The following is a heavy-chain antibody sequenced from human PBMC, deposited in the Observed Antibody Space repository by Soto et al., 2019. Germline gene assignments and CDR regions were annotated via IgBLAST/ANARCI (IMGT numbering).Heavy chain of an antibody. V-gene: IGHV4-61*01. D-gene: IGHD3-22*01. Sequence: PSETLSLTCTVSGGSVNTAPYHWSWIRQSPRNGLEWIGNIYYTGSTNYNPSFESRVAISLDTSNNQFSLRLTSLTAADTVVYFCARDHHSYYDTSGYYPYFDFWGQGTLVTVSS. CDR2: IYYTGST. CDR1: GGSVNTAPYH. J-gene: IGHJ4*02. CDR3: ARDHHSYYDTSGYYPYFDF.